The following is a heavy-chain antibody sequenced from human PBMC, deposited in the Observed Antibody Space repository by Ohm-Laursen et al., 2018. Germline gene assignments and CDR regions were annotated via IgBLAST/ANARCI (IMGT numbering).Heavy chain of an antibody. CDR2: IYHSGSP. J-gene: IGHJ4*02. CDR1: GYSISSGYY. V-gene: IGHV4-38-2*02. D-gene: IGHD2-2*01. CDR3: ARDFPDCSSTTCSIDY. Sequence: TLSLTCAVSGYSISSGYYWGWIRQHPGKGPEWIGSIYHSGSPYYNPSLKSRVTISVDTPKNQFSLKLSSVTAADTAVYYCARDFPDCSSTTCSIDYWGQGTLVTVSS.